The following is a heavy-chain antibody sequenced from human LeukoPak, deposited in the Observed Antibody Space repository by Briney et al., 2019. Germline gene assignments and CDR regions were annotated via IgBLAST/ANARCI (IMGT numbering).Heavy chain of an antibody. Sequence: SETLSLTCTVSGGSIRRSSNYWGWIRQPPGKGLEWIGSIYYSGSTYYNPSLKSRVTISVDTSKNQFSLKLSSVTAADTAVYYCARVILYSSSWYSTRWFDPWGQGTLVTVSS. V-gene: IGHV4-39*07. CDR1: GGSIRRSSNY. J-gene: IGHJ5*02. D-gene: IGHD6-13*01. CDR3: ARVILYSSSWYSTRWFDP. CDR2: IYYSGST.